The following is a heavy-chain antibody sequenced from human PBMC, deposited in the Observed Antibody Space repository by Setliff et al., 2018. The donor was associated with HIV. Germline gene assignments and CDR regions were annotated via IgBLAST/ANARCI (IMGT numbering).Heavy chain of an antibody. V-gene: IGHV4-34*01. CDR1: GGSFSDNY. J-gene: IGHJ4*02. CDR2: INHSGRT. Sequence: SETLSLTCAVYGGSFSDNYWSWIRQSPGKGLEWIGEINHSGRTKYSPSLRSRVSISVDTSKTQFSLKLSSVTAADTAVYYCALRRYSSWARFDSWGQGTLVTVSS. D-gene: IGHD2-21*01. CDR3: ALRRYSSWARFDS.